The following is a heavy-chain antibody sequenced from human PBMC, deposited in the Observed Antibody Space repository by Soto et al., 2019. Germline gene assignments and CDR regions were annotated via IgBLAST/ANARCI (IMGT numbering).Heavy chain of an antibody. CDR1: GFIFSSYG. D-gene: IGHD6-19*01. Sequence: PGGSLRLSCAASGFIFSSYGMHWVRQAPGKGLEWVAVISYDGSNKYYADSVKGRFTISRDNSKNTLYLQMNSLRAEDTAVYYCAIGFSPGIAVAGPYDYWGQGTLVTVSS. V-gene: IGHV3-30*03. CDR2: ISYDGSNK. J-gene: IGHJ4*02. CDR3: AIGFSPGIAVAGPYDY.